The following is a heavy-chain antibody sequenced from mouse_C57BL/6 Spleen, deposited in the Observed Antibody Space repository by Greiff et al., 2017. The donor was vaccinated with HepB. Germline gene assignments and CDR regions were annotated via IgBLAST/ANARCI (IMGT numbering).Heavy chain of an antibody. CDR3: ARAGTTVVAENAMDY. Sequence: QVQLQQSGAELVKPGASVKLSCKASGYTFTSYWMQWVKQRPGQGLEWIGEIDPSDSYTNYNQKFKGKATLTVDTSSSTAYMQLSSLTSEDSAVYYCARAGTTVVAENAMDYWGQGTSVTVSS. CDR2: IDPSDSYT. D-gene: IGHD1-1*01. V-gene: IGHV1-50*01. CDR1: GYTFTSYW. J-gene: IGHJ4*01.